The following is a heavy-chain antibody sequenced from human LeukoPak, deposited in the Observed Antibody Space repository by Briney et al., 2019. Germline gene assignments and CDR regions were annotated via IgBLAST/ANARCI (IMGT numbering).Heavy chain of an antibody. D-gene: IGHD3-10*01. CDR2: IYTSGST. J-gene: IGHJ4*02. CDR1: GGSISSGSYY. Sequence: SETLSLTCTVSGGSISSGSYYWSWIRQPAGKGLEWIGRIYTSGSTNYNPSLKSRVTISVDTSKNQFSLKLSSVTAADTAMYYCATDSGWLGGQRFDYWGQGTLVPVSS. V-gene: IGHV4-61*02. CDR3: ATDSGWLGGQRFDY.